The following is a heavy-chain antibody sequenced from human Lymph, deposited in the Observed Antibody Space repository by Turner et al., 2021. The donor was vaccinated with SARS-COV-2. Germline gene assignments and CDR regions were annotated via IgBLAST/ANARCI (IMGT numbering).Heavy chain of an antibody. CDR2: IWYDGSNK. CDR1: GFTFSSYG. CDR3: ARQLWLRGTFDY. Sequence: QVQLVESGGGVVQPGRSLRLSCAASGFTFSSYGMHWVRQAPGKGRGWVAAIWYDGSNKYYADSVKGRFTISRDNSKNTLYLQMNSLRAEDTAVYYCARQLWLRGTFDYWGQGTLVTVSS. D-gene: IGHD5-18*01. V-gene: IGHV3-33*01. J-gene: IGHJ4*02.